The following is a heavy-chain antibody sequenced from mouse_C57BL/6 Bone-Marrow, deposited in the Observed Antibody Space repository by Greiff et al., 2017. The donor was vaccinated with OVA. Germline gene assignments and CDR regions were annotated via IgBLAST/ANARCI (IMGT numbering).Heavy chain of an antibody. CDR3: AYYSNYEGYFDV. V-gene: IGHV3-6*01. CDR2: ISYDGSN. Sequence: ESGPGLVKPSQSLSLTCSVTGYSITSGYYWNWIRQFPGNKLEWMGYISYDGSNNYNPSLKNRISITRDTSKNQFFLKLNSVTTEDTATYYCAYYSNYEGYFDVWGTGTTVTVSS. D-gene: IGHD2-5*01. J-gene: IGHJ1*03. CDR1: GYSITSGYY.